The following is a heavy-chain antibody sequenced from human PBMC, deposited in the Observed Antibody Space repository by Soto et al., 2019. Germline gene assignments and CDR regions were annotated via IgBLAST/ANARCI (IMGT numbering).Heavy chain of an antibody. D-gene: IGHD3-22*01. Sequence: EVQLLESGGGLVQPGGSLRLSCAASGFNFGRYAMSWVRQAPGKGLEWVSTISGSGIMTYYADSVKGRFTISRDTSKNTLFLHLNSLKVDDTAVYYCGKVVYDCSGDYQRHFYNYGLDVWGQGTTVTVSS. CDR2: ISGSGIMT. CDR3: GKVVYDCSGDYQRHFYNYGLDV. V-gene: IGHV3-23*01. CDR1: GFNFGRYA. J-gene: IGHJ6*02.